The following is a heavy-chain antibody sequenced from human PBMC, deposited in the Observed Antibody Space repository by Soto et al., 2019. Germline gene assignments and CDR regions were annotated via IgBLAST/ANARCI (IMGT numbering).Heavy chain of an antibody. CDR2: INAGNGNT. V-gene: IGHV1-3*01. CDR1: GYTFTSYA. Sequence: QVQLVQSGAGVKKPGASVKVSCNASGYTFTSYAMHWVRQAPGQRLEWMGWINAGNGNTKYSQKFQGRVTITRDTSASTAYMELSSLRSEDTALYYCARDLPPIDYRGQGTLVTVSS. CDR3: ARDLPPIDY. J-gene: IGHJ4*02.